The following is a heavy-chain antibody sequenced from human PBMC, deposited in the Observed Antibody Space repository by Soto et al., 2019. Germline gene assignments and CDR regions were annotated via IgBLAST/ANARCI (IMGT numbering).Heavy chain of an antibody. J-gene: IGHJ4*02. Sequence: ASVKVSCKASGYTFTSYAMHWVRQAPGQRLEWMGWINAGNGNTKYSQKFQGRVTITRDTSASTAYMELSSLRSEDTAVYYCARDRVPYYDILTGHPDYWGQGTLVTVSS. CDR1: GYTFTSYA. V-gene: IGHV1-3*01. CDR3: ARDRVPYYDILTGHPDY. D-gene: IGHD3-9*01. CDR2: INAGNGNT.